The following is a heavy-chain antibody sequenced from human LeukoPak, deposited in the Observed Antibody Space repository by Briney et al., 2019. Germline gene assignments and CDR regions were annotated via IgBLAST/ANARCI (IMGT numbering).Heavy chain of an antibody. CDR3: ARASSSSWGG. CDR1: GFTLSSYW. Sequence: PGGSLRLSCAASGFTLSSYWMSWVRQAPGKGREWVANIKQDGREKYYVDSVKGRFTISRDNAKNPLYLQMNSLRAEDTAVYYCARASSSSWGGWGQGTLVTVSS. J-gene: IGHJ4*02. D-gene: IGHD6-13*01. CDR2: IKQDGREK. V-gene: IGHV3-7*04.